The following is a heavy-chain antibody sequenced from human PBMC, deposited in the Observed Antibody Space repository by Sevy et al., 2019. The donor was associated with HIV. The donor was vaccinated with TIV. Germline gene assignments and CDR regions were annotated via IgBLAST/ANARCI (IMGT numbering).Heavy chain of an antibody. CDR3: AKVDVVVPVAYYGLDV. Sequence: GGSLRLSCAASGFTFSIYAMSWVRQAPGKGLEWVSSISRSGGSTHYEDSVKGRLTISRDNSKSTLFLQMNSLRAEDTAVYYCAKVDVVVPVAYYGLDVWGQGTTVTVSS. CDR2: ISRSGGST. D-gene: IGHD2-2*01. J-gene: IGHJ6*02. CDR1: GFTFSIYA. V-gene: IGHV3-23*01.